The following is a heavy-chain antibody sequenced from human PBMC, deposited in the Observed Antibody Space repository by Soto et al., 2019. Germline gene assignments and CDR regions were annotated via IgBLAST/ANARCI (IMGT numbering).Heavy chain of an antibody. CDR3: ARVLYSSSWYDYYYGMDV. D-gene: IGHD6-13*01. Sequence: GGSLRLSCASSVFTFSSYGMHWVRHAPGKGLEWVAVIWYDGSNKYYADSVKGRFTISRDNSKNTLYLQMNSLRAEDTAVYYCARVLYSSSWYDYYYGMDVWGQGTTVTV. CDR2: IWYDGSNK. V-gene: IGHV3-33*01. CDR1: VFTFSSYG. J-gene: IGHJ6*02.